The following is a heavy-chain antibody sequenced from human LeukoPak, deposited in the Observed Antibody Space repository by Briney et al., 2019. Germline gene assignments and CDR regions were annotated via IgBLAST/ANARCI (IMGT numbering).Heavy chain of an antibody. Sequence: GGSLRLSCAGSGFSFSSYDMLWVRQATGKGLEWVSAIGSGGDTYYAGSVKGRFSISRESAKNSFYLQMNSLGAGDTAVYFCARAVAGTDEIDSWGQGTLVTVSS. CDR1: GFSFSSYD. D-gene: IGHD6-19*01. V-gene: IGHV3-13*01. CDR3: ARAVAGTDEIDS. J-gene: IGHJ4*02. CDR2: IGSGGDT.